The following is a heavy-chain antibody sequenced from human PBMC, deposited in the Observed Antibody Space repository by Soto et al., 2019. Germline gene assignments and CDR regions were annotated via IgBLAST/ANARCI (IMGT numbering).Heavy chain of an antibody. D-gene: IGHD3-3*01. CDR3: ARDSSLRPITIFGVVITNWFDP. Sequence: ASVKVSCKASGYTFTSYGISWVRQAPGQGLEWMGWISAFNGNTYYAQKLQGRVTMTTDTSTSTAYMELRSLRSDDTAVYYCARDSSLRPITIFGVVITNWFDPWGQGTLVTVSS. J-gene: IGHJ5*02. CDR1: GYTFTSYG. V-gene: IGHV1-18*01. CDR2: ISAFNGNT.